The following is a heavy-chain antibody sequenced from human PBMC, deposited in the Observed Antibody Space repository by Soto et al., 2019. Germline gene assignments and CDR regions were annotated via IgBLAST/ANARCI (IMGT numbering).Heavy chain of an antibody. V-gene: IGHV3-30*03. J-gene: IGHJ4*02. Sequence: QVQLVESGGGVVQPGRSLRLSCITSGFTFSSYGIHWVRQAPGKGLEWVAVISYDGSYKYYGDFVKGRFTISRDTSKNTXYLQXXXXXXXXXXXXXXXXXXXXXXXXXXDXWGQGTLVTVSS. CDR3: XXXXXXXXXXXXDX. CDR2: ISYDGSYK. CDR1: GFTFSSYG.